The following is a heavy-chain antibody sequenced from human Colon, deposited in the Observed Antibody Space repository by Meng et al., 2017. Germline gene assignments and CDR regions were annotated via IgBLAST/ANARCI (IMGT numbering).Heavy chain of an antibody. CDR1: GGSVSSGSHY. J-gene: IGHJ4*02. D-gene: IGHD6-19*01. V-gene: IGHV4-61*01. Sequence: QDAGPVRVRPSETLSPTCNVSGGSVSSGSHYWSWIRQPPGKGLEWIGYMFHSGTTKYNPSLKSRVSMSVDTTKNQFYLKLTSVTVADTAVFYCARLIAGWPFYFDYWGQGILVTVSS. CDR3: ARLIAGWPFYFDY. CDR2: MFHSGTT.